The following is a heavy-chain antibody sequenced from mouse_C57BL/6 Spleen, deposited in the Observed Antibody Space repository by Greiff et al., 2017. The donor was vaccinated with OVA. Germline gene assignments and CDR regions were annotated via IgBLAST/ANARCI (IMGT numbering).Heavy chain of an antibody. CDR3: DSPYYDYSFAY. V-gene: IGHV2-2*01. Sequence: VQLQQSGPGLVQPSQSLSITCTVSGFSLTSYGVHWVRQSPGKGLEWLGVICSGGSKDYNAAFIYRLSISKDNSKSQVFFKMNSLQADDTSIYYCDSPYYDYSFAYWGQGTLVTVSA. J-gene: IGHJ3*01. CDR1: GFSLTSYG. CDR2: ICSGGSK. D-gene: IGHD2-4*01.